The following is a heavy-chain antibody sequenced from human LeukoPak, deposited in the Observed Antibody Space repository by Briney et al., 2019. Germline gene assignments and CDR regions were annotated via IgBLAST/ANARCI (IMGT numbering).Heavy chain of an antibody. CDR2: INPSGGST. Sequence: VSVKVSCKASGYTFTSYYMHWVRQAPGQGLEWMGIINPSGGSTSYAQKFQGRVTMTRDTSTSTVYMELSSLRSEDTAVYYCARDLSQRVVVISAFDIWGQGTMVTVSS. CDR3: ARDLSQRVVVISAFDI. D-gene: IGHD3-22*01. J-gene: IGHJ3*02. CDR1: GYTFTSYY. V-gene: IGHV1-46*01.